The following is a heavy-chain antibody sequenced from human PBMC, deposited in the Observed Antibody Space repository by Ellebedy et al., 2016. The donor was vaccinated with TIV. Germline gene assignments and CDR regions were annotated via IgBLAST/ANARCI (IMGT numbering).Heavy chain of an antibody. D-gene: IGHD3-16*01. CDR3: TTVGFFD. Sequence: GESLKISXAASGFTFSSHGIHWVRQAPGKGLEWVAVISYDGSKKYYADSVRGRFTISRDNSKNTLYLQMNSLKTEDTAVYYCTTVGFFDWGQGTLVTVSS. V-gene: IGHV3-30*03. CDR2: ISYDGSKK. CDR1: GFTFSSHG. J-gene: IGHJ4*02.